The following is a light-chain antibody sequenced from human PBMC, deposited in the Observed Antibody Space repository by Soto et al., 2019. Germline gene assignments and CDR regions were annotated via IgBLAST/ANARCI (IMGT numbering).Light chain of an antibody. V-gene: IGKV3-11*01. Sequence: EIVMAQSPATLSVSPGERAALSCRASHSVSSYPAWYQQKPGQAPRLLIYDACNRATGIPARFSGSGSGTDFTLTISSLEPEDFAVYYCQQRSNWPPSITFGQGTRLEI. CDR1: HSVSSY. CDR2: DAC. CDR3: QQRSNWPPSIT. J-gene: IGKJ5*01.